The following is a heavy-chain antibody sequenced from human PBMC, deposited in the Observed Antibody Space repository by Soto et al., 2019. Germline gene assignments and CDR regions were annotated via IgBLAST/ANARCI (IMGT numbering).Heavy chain of an antibody. J-gene: IGHJ4*02. D-gene: IGHD6-19*01. CDR1: GYNFANYA. CDR3: ARGLGEPRSGWYYFDW. CDR2: VNAGNGHT. Sequence: ASVKVSCKASGYNFANYAVNWVRQAPGQSLEWMGWVNAGNGHTKYSEKLQGRVTITRDASANTAYMELSSLRSEDTALYFCARGLGEPRSGWYYFDWWGKGPRVTVSS. V-gene: IGHV1-3*01.